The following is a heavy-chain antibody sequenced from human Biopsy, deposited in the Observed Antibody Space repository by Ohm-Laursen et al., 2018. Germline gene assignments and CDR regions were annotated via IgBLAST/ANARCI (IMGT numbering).Heavy chain of an antibody. CDR3: ARGSNEYGGLYFPH. CDR1: GGSFTGHY. CDR2: ISYTGYT. D-gene: IGHD4-23*01. Sequence: PSDTLSLTCTVSGGSFTGHYWSWIRQPPGKGLEWIGHISYTGYTSYNASLKSRVTISVDTSRKHFSLRLTSLAAADTAVYYCARGSNEYGGLYFPHWGQGTLVTVSS. J-gene: IGHJ1*01. V-gene: IGHV4-59*11.